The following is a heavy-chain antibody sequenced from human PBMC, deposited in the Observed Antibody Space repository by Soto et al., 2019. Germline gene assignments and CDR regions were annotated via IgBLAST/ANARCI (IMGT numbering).Heavy chain of an antibody. D-gene: IGHD2-2*01. J-gene: IGHJ6*02. Sequence: QVQLQESGPGLVKPSETLSLTCTVSGASVNSGNYYWSWIRQPPVKGLEWIGYIYYSGSTNYNPSLKSRVTISLDTSKNQFSLNLSSVTATDTAVYFCARDRAAAIGYYYYYGMDVWGQGTTVTVSS. V-gene: IGHV4-61*01. CDR3: ARDRAAAIGYYYYYGMDV. CDR2: IYYSGST. CDR1: GASVNSGNYY.